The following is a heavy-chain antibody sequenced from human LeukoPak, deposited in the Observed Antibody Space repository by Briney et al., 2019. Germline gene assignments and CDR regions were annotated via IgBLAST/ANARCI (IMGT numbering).Heavy chain of an antibody. D-gene: IGHD3-10*01. CDR1: GYTFTSYD. CDR3: ARVSDYGSGSYGSYYFDY. J-gene: IGHJ4*02. Sequence: ASVKVSCKASGYTFTSYDINWVRQATGQGLEWMGWMNPNSGNTGYAQKFQGRVTMTRNTSISTAYMELSSLRSEDTAVYYCARVSDYGSGSYGSYYFDYWGQGTLVTVSS. CDR2: MNPNSGNT. V-gene: IGHV1-8*01.